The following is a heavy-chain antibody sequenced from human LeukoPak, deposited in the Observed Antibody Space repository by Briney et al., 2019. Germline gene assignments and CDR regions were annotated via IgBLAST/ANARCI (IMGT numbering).Heavy chain of an antibody. CDR2: MSSRGDSI. CDR1: GFTFSSYA. V-gene: IGHV3-23*01. J-gene: IGHJ4*02. Sequence: GGSLRLSCVVSGFTFSSYAMSWVRQAPGKGLEWVSGMSSRGDSIYYADSVKGRFTISRDNSKNTLYLQMNSLRAEDTAVYYCARILWFGELLLLRTYYFDYWGQGTLVTVSS. D-gene: IGHD3-10*01. CDR3: ARILWFGELLLLRTYYFDY.